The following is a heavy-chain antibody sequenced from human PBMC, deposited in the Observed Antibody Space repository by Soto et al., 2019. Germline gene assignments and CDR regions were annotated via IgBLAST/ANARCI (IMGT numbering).Heavy chain of an antibody. J-gene: IGHJ6*02. CDR2: IYYSGST. D-gene: IGHD3-10*01. CDR1: GGSISSGGYY. Sequence: SETLSLTCTVSGGSISSGGYYWSWIRQHPGKGLEWIGYIYYSGSTYYNPSLKSRVTISVDTSKNQFSLKLSSVTAADTAVYYGARSYGSGSYSYYYYGMDVWGQGTTVTVS. V-gene: IGHV4-31*03. CDR3: ARSYGSGSYSYYYYGMDV.